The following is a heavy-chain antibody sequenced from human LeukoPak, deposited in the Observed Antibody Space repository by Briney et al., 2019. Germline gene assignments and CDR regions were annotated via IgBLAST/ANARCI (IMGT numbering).Heavy chain of an antibody. J-gene: IGHJ4*02. V-gene: IGHV3-30*18. CDR3: AKDAIEWELPTSIDY. CDR1: GSTFSSYG. CDR2: ISYDGSNK. Sequence: GGSLRLSCAASGSTFSSYGMHRVRQAPGKELEWVAVISYDGSNKYYADSVKGRFTISRVNSKNTLYLQMNSLRAEDTAVYYCAKDAIEWELPTSIDYWGQGALVTVSS. D-gene: IGHD1-26*01.